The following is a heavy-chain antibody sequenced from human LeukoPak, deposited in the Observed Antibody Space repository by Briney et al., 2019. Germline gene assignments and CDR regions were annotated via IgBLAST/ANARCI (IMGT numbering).Heavy chain of an antibody. V-gene: IGHV1-69*13. J-gene: IGHJ4*02. CDR3: ARTAAADLSYFDY. CDR2: IIPIFGTA. CDR1: GGTFSSYA. D-gene: IGHD2-15*01. Sequence: SVKVSCKASGGTFSSYAISWVRQAPGQGLEWMGGIIPIFGTANYAQRFQGRVTITADESTSTAYMELSSLRSEDTAVYYCARTAAADLSYFDYWGQGTLVPVSS.